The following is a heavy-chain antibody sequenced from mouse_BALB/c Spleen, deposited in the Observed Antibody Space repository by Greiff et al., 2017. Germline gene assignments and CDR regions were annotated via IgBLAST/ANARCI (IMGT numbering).Heavy chain of an antibody. D-gene: IGHD2-3*01. V-gene: IGHV1S135*01. CDR2: IDPYNGGT. CDR1: GYSFTGYN. CDR3: ATMRGRTWFAY. Sequence: EVQLQQSGPELGKPGASVKISCKASGYSFTGYNMYWVKQSHRKSLEWIGYIDPYNGGTSYNQKSKGKATLTEDKSSSTAYMHLNSLTSEDSAIYYCATMRGRTWFAYWGQGTLVTVSA. J-gene: IGHJ3*01.